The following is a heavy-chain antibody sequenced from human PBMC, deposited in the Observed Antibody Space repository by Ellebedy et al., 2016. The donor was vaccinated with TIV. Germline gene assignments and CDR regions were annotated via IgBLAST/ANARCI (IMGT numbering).Heavy chain of an antibody. CDR3: ARGRVGLMVYATQMDY. V-gene: IGHV4-39*07. D-gene: IGHD2-8*01. CDR1: GGSISSSSYY. J-gene: IGHJ4*02. Sequence: SETLSLXXTVSGGSISSSSYYWGWIRQPPGKGLEWIGEINHSGSTNYNPSLKSRVTISVDTSKNQFSLKLSSVTAADTAVYYCARGRVGLMVYATQMDYWGQGTLVTVSS. CDR2: INHSGST.